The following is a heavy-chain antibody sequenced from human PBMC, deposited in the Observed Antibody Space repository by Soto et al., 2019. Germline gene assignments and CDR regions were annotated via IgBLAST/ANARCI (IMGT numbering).Heavy chain of an antibody. Sequence: ASVKVSCKAFGYTFTNYYMHWVRQAPGQGLEWMGIINPSGGSTSYAQKFQGRVTMTRDNSKNTLYLQMNSLRAEDTAVYYCARDSANSSGWYGNYYYGMDVWGQGATVTVSS. CDR1: GYTFTNYY. D-gene: IGHD6-19*01. CDR3: ARDSANSSGWYGNYYYGMDV. CDR2: INPSGGST. J-gene: IGHJ6*02. V-gene: IGHV1-46*01.